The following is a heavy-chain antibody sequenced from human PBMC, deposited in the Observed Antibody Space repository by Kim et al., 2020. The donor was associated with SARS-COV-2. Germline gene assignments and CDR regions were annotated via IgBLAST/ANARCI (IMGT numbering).Heavy chain of an antibody. V-gene: IGHV4-34*01. J-gene: IGHJ2*01. Sequence: SETLSLTCAVYGGSISGYYWSWIRQRPRTGLEWIGESNHSGRSNYNPSLNSRVTISVYTAKNQFSLKLTSVTAAAAAVDYCSSGWSNTSGWGSHYCDLWG. CDR3: SSGWSNTSGWGSHYCDL. D-gene: IGHD3-10*01. CDR1: GGSISGYY. CDR2: SNHSGRS.